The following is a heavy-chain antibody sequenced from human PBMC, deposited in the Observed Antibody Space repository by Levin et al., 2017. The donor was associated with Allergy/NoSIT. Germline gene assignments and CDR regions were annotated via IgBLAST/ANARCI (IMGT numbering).Heavy chain of an antibody. V-gene: IGHV3-30-3*01. J-gene: IGHJ4*02. CDR1: GFTFSSYA. Sequence: SCAASGFTFSSYAMHWVRQAPGKGLEWVAVISYDGSNKYYADSVKGRFTISRDNSKNTLYLQMNSLRAEDTAVYYCARDGSALDYWGQGTLVTVSS. CDR2: ISYDGSNK. CDR3: ARDGSALDY. D-gene: IGHD3-10*01.